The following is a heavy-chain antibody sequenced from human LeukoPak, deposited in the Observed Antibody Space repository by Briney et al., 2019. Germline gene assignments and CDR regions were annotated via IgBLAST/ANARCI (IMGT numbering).Heavy chain of an antibody. Sequence: PSETLSLTCAVYGGSFSGYCWSWIRQPPGKGLEWIGEINHSGSTNYNPSLKSRVTISVDTSKNQFSLKLSSVTAADTAVYYCARRRIAVAGGGYYWGQGTLVTVSS. D-gene: IGHD6-19*01. CDR3: ARRRIAVAGGGYY. CDR2: INHSGST. V-gene: IGHV4-34*01. J-gene: IGHJ4*02. CDR1: GGSFSGYC.